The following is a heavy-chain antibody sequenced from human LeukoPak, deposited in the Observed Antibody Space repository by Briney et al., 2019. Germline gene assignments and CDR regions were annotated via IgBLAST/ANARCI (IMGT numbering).Heavy chain of an antibody. CDR2: INPNSGGA. D-gene: IGHD1-26*01. J-gene: IGHJ6*03. V-gene: IGHV1-2*02. CDR1: GYTFTGYY. CDR3: ARSSPPTYYHLYYYMDV. Sequence: GASVKVSCKASGYTFTGYYMHWVRQAPGQGLEWMGWINPNSGGAKYAQNFQGRVIMTTDTSISTAYMELSSLRSDDTAVYYCARSSPPTYYHLYYYMDVWGKGSTVTVSS.